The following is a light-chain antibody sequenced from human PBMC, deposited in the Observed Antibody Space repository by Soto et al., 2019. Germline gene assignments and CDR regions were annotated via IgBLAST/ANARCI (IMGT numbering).Light chain of an antibody. V-gene: IGLV2-11*01. CDR2: AVS. J-gene: IGLJ2*01. CDR3: CSYAGSSLI. CDR1: SSDVAAYIY. Sequence: QSVLTQPRSVSGSPGQSVTISCTGTSSDVAAYIYVSWYQQDPGKAPKLMIYAVSKRPSGVPDRFSGSKSGNTASLTISGLQAEDEADYYCCSYAGSSLIFGGGTQLTVL.